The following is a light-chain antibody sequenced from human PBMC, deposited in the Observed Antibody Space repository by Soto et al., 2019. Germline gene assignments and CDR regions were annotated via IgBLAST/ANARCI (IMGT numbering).Light chain of an antibody. CDR3: QQSYSAPLT. Sequence: DIQMTQSPSSLSASVGDKVTITCRASQSISNYLNWIQQKPGEAPKLLIHAASSFQSGVPSRFSGSGSGTDFPLTISSLQPEDFATYYCQQSYSAPLTFGGGTKVEIQ. J-gene: IGKJ4*01. CDR2: AAS. CDR1: QSISNY. V-gene: IGKV1-39*01.